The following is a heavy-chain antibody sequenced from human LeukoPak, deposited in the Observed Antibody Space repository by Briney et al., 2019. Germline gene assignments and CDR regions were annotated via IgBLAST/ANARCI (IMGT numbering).Heavy chain of an antibody. D-gene: IGHD5-18*01. CDR2: INPNSGGT. CDR1: GYTFTGYY. CDR3: ARELDTAMVGDIDY. Sequence: AASVKVSCKASGYTFTGYYMHWVRQAPGQGLEWMGWINPNSGGTNYAQKFQGRVTMTRDTSISTAYMELSRLRSDDTAVYYCARELDTAMVGDIDYWGQGTLVTVSS. V-gene: IGHV1-2*02. J-gene: IGHJ4*02.